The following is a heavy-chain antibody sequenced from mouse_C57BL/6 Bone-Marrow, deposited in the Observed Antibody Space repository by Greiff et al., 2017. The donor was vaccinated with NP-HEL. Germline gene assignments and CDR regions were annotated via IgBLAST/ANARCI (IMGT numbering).Heavy chain of an antibody. CDR3: ARSDRQLGYYFDY. CDR1: GYTFTSYW. CDR2: INPSSGYT. V-gene: IGHV1-7*01. J-gene: IGHJ2*01. D-gene: IGHD6-1*01. Sequence: QVQLQQPGAELAKPGASVKLSCKASGYTFTSYWMHWVKQRPGQGLEWLGYINPSSGYTKYNQKFKDKATLTADKSSSTAYMQLSSLTYEDSAVYYCARSDRQLGYYFDYWGQGTTLTVSS.